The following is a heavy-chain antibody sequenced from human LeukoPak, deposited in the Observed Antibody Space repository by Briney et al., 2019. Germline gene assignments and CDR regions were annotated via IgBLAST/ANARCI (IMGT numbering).Heavy chain of an antibody. CDR3: ARVVWNYVVFDY. Sequence: PGGSLRLSCAASGFTFSDYYMSWIRQAPGKGLEWVSYISSSSSYTNYADSVKGRFTISRDNAKNSLYLQMNSLRAEDTAVYYCARVVWNYVVFDYWGQGTLVTVSS. J-gene: IGHJ4*02. V-gene: IGHV3-11*06. CDR2: ISSSSSYT. CDR1: GFTFSDYY. D-gene: IGHD1-7*01.